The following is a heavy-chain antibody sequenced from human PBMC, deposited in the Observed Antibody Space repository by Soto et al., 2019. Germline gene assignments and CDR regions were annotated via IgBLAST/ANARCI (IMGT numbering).Heavy chain of an antibody. CDR1: GFTFSSYW. CDR3: ATLLIRSRQGNDY. CDR2: INSDGSST. Sequence: EVQLVESGGGLVQPGGSLRLSCAASGFTFSSYWMHWVRQAPGKGLVWVSRINSDGSSTSYADSVKGRFTISRDNAKNTLYLQMNSLRAEDTAVYYCATLLIRSRQGNDYWGQGPLVTVSS. J-gene: IGHJ4*02. V-gene: IGHV3-74*01. D-gene: IGHD3-16*01.